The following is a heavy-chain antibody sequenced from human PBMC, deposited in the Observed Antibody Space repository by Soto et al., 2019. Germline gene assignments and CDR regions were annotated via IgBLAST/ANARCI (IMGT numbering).Heavy chain of an antibody. CDR3: AKDRDYINYIRRLDP. Sequence: GGSLRLSCAASGFSISNYAMTCVRQAPGKGLEWVSGIRGSGGSTYYADSVKGRFIISRDNSKNTLYLQMNSLRVEDTAIYYCAKDRDYINYIRRLDPCGQ. CDR2: IRGSGGST. D-gene: IGHD4-4*01. J-gene: IGHJ5*02. V-gene: IGHV3-23*01. CDR1: GFSISNYA.